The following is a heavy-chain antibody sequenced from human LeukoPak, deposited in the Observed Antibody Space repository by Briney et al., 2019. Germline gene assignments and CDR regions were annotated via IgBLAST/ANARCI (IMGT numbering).Heavy chain of an antibody. CDR2: ISYDGSNK. J-gene: IGHJ4*02. V-gene: IGHV3-30-3*01. CDR3: AKGSAAARPYYFDY. CDR1: GFTFSSYA. D-gene: IGHD6-6*01. Sequence: GGSLRLSCAASGFTFSSYAMHWVRQAPGKGLEWVAVISYDGSNKYYADSVKGRFTISRDNSERTLFLQMNSLRAEDTATYYCAKGSAAARPYYFDYWGQGTLVTVSS.